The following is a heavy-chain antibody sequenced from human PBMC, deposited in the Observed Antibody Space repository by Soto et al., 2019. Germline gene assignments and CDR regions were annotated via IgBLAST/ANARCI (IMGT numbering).Heavy chain of an antibody. CDR2: INTDGSST. CDR3: AQDSGHDSDALDI. V-gene: IGHV3-74*01. Sequence: EVQLVESGGGLVQPGGSLRLSCAASGFTFSSYWMHWVRQAPGKGLVWVSHINTDGSSTNYADSVKGRFTISRDTATNTLYLQMNSLRAEDTAVYDCAQDSGHDSDALDIWGQGTMVTVSS. CDR1: GFTFSSYW. J-gene: IGHJ3*02. D-gene: IGHD5-12*01.